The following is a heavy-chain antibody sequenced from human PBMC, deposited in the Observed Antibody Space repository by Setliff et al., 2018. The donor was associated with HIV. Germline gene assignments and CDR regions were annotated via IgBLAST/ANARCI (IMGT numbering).Heavy chain of an antibody. D-gene: IGHD2-15*01. CDR3: ARGYASGSGSYYCDY. CDR1: GYTFTNYD. CDR2: MNPNSGNT. V-gene: IGHV1-8*02. Sequence: GASVPVSCQASGYTFTNYDINWVRQATGQGLEWMGWMNPNSGNTGYAPKFHGRLTMTRDTSRGTAHMELRSLRSDDTAVYFCARGYASGSGSYYCDYWGQGTLVTVSS. J-gene: IGHJ4*02.